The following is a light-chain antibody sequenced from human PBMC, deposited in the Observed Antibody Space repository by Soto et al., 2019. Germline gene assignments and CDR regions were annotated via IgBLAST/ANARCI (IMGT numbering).Light chain of an antibody. Sequence: QSALTQPASVSGSPGQSITISCSGTSSDIGAYEYVSWYQQHPGKPPKLMIYNVNNRPSGVSYRFSGSKSGNTASLTISRLQPEDEADYYCLSHTTSRTYVFGPGTKV. V-gene: IGLV2-14*03. CDR3: LSHTTSRTYV. J-gene: IGLJ1*01. CDR2: NVN. CDR1: SSDIGAYEY.